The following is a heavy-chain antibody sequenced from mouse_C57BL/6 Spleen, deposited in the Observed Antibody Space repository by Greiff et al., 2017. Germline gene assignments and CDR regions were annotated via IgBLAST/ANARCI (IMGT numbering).Heavy chain of an antibody. CDR3: ARDPLRVTTHWYFGG. CDR2: ISDGGSYT. Sequence: EVHLVESGGGLVKPGGSLKLSCAASGFTFSSYAMSWVRQTPEKRLEWVATISDGGSYTYYPDNVKGRFTISRDNAKNNLYLQMSHLKSEDTAMYYCARDPLRVTTHWYFGGWGTGTTVTVSS. J-gene: IGHJ1*03. V-gene: IGHV5-4*01. CDR1: GFTFSSYA. D-gene: IGHD2-1*01.